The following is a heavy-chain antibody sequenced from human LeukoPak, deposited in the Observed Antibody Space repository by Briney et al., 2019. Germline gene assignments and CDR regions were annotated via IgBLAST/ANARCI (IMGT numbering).Heavy chain of an antibody. J-gene: IGHJ3*01. V-gene: IGHV3-7*01. CDR1: GFTFRRFW. Sequence: GGSLRLSCAASGFTFRRFWMSWGRQAPGKGLEWVANIKQDGSEQYYVDSVKGRFTISRDNAKNSLYLQMNSLRAEDTAVYYCARDTEMLYYDANGYHAWGQGTMVTVSS. D-gene: IGHD3-22*01. CDR2: IKQDGSEQ. CDR3: ARDTEMLYYDANGYHA.